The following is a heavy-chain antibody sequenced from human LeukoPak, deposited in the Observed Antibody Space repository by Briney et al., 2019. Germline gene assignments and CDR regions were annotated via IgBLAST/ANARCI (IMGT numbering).Heavy chain of an antibody. CDR1: GGSISSYY. J-gene: IGHJ6*03. D-gene: IGHD3-16*01. Sequence: SETLSLTCTVSGGSISSYYWSWIRQPAGKGLEWIGRIYTSGSTNYNPSLKSRVTMSVDTSKNQFSLKLSSVTAADTAVYFCAREQRGGLSGNLGGLFASYYTYYYMEVWGRGTTVTVSS. CDR2: IYTSGST. CDR3: AREQRGGLSGNLGGLFASYYTYYYMEV. V-gene: IGHV4-4*07.